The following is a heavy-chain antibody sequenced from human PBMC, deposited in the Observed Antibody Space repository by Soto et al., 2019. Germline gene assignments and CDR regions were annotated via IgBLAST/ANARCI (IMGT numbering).Heavy chain of an antibody. CDR2: INSDGSST. CDR1: GFTFSSYW. CDR3: ARADLLAAAGHFDY. Sequence: EAQLVESGGGLVQPGGSLRLSCAASGFTFSSYWMHWVRQAPGKGLVWVSRINSDGSSTSYADSVKGRFTISRDNAKNTLYLQMNSLRAEDTAVYYCARADLLAAAGHFDYWGQGTLVTVSS. D-gene: IGHD6-13*01. J-gene: IGHJ4*02. V-gene: IGHV3-74*01.